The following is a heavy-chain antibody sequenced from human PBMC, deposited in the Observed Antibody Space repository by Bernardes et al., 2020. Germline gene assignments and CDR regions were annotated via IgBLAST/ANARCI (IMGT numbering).Heavy chain of an antibody. CDR3: AKGAWYCSGSSCPRILDYSYYYMDV. CDR1: GFTFSSYE. J-gene: IGHJ6*03. D-gene: IGHD2-15*01. CDR2: ISSGGGSSI. V-gene: IGHV3-48*03. Sequence: GGSLRLSCAASGFTFSSYEMNWVRQTPGKGLEWISYISSGGGSSIFYADSVKGRFTISRDNGKNSLSLQMNSLKVEDTAVYYCAKGAWYCSGSSCPRILDYSYYYMDVWGKGTTVTVSS.